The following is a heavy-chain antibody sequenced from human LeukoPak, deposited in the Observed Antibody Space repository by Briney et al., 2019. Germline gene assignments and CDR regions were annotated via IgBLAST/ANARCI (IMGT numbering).Heavy chain of an antibody. V-gene: IGHV3-23*01. CDR2: IGGGGSDT. CDR1: GFTFSNFA. D-gene: IGHD4-17*01. CDR3: ARHVSGDYGWLDV. J-gene: IGHJ6*02. Sequence: PGGSLRLSCAASGFTFSNFAMNWVRQAPGKGLEWVSHIGGGGSDTYYTDSVKGRFTISRDDSKNMMYLQMNNLRAEDTAIYYCARHVSGDYGWLDVWGQGTTVTVSS.